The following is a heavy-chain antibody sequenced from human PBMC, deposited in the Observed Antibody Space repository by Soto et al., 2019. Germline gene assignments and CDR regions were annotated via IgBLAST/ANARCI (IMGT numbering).Heavy chain of an antibody. CDR3: ARGYTIFSESPALGY. D-gene: IGHD3-3*01. Sequence: ASVKVSCKASGYTFTSYYMHWVRQAPGQGLGWMGIINPSSGSTSYAQKFQGRVTMTRDTSTSTVYMELSSLRSEDTAVYYCARGYTIFSESPALGYWGQGTLVTVSS. CDR1: GYTFTSYY. J-gene: IGHJ4*02. CDR2: INPSSGST. V-gene: IGHV1-46*01.